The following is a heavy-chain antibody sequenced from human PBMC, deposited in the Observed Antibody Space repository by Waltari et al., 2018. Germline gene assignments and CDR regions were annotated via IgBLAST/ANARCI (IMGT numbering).Heavy chain of an antibody. CDR2: VRGDGRT. CDR3: ARDRGRGLYLDT. D-gene: IGHD2-15*01. CDR1: GDYMSSTDC. Sequence: QLQLQESGPGLVKPSGTLSLSCAVSGDYMSSTDCWSWVRLSPQKGLEGIGQVRGDGRTNYSPSLASRPTVSLDTSNNQFSLKLTSATAADTAVYYCARDRGRGLYLDTWGPGTLVTVSP. V-gene: IGHV4-4*02. J-gene: IGHJ5*02.